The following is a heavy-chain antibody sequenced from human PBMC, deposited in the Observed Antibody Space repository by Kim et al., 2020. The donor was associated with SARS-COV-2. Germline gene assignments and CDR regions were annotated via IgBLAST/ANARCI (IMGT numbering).Heavy chain of an antibody. CDR3: ARSSGLQPQQWLVMGDFDY. D-gene: IGHD6-19*01. V-gene: IGHV7-4-1*02. CDR1: GYTFTSYA. J-gene: IGHJ4*02. Sequence: ASVKVSCKASGYTFTSYAMNWVRQAPGQGLEWMGWINTNTGNPTYAQGFTGRFVFSLDTSVSTAYLQISSLKAEDTAVYYCARSSGLQPQQWLVMGDFDYWGQGTLVTVSS. CDR2: INTNTGNP.